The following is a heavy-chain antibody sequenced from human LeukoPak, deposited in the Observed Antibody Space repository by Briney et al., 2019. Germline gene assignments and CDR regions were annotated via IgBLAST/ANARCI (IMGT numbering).Heavy chain of an antibody. D-gene: IGHD6-13*01. V-gene: IGHV3-30*04. CDR1: GFTFSSYA. Sequence: GRSLRLSCAASGFTFSSYAMRWVRQAPGKGLEWVAVISYDGSNTYYADSVKGRFTISRDNSKNTLYLQMNSLRAEDTAVYYCATSPLAPGYSSSWYYYYGMDVWGKGTTVTVSS. CDR3: ATSPLAPGYSSSWYYYYGMDV. J-gene: IGHJ6*04. CDR2: ISYDGSNT.